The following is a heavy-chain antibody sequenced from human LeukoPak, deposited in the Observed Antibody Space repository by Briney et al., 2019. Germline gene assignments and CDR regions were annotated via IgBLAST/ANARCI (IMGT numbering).Heavy chain of an antibody. D-gene: IGHD3-22*01. CDR2: ISGSGANT. CDR3: AVMHRYYDGSGYWVQ. V-gene: IGHV3-23*01. Sequence: GGSLRLSCAASGFIFSTYAMSWVRQAPGKGLEWVSTISGSGANTYYADSVRGRFTISRDNSKNTLYLHMNSLRDEDTAVYYCAVMHRYYDGSGYWVQWGQGTLVTVSS. J-gene: IGHJ4*02. CDR1: GFIFSTYA.